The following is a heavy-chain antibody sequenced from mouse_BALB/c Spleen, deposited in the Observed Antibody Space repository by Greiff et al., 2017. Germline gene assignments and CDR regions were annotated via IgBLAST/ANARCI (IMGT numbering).Heavy chain of an antibody. CDR1: GFTFSDYG. CDR2: ISNLAYSI. V-gene: IGHV5-15*02. Sequence: EVKLVESGGGLVQPGGSRKLSCAASGFTFSDYGMAWVRQAPGKGPEWVAFISNLAYSIYYADTVTGRFTISRENAKNTLYLEMSSLKSEDTAMYYCERDPDDAMDYWGQGTSVTVSS. J-gene: IGHJ4*01. CDR3: ERDPDDAMDY.